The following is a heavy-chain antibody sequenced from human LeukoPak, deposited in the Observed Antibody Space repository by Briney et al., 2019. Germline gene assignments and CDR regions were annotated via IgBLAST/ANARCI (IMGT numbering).Heavy chain of an antibody. CDR1: GYTLTELS. Sequence: ASVKVSCKVSGYTLTELSMHWVRQAPGKGLEWMGGFDPEDGETIYAQKFQGRVTMTEDTSTDTAYMELSSLRSEDTAVYYCATRGPTLETTYYYDSSGYAFDYWGQGTLVTVSS. D-gene: IGHD3-22*01. CDR3: ATRGPTLETTYYYDSSGYAFDY. V-gene: IGHV1-24*01. CDR2: FDPEDGET. J-gene: IGHJ4*02.